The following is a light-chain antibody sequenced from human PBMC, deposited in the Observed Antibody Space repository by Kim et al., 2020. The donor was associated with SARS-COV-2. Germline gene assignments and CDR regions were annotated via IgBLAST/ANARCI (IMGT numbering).Light chain of an antibody. CDR1: SSDVGAYNY. CDR2: DVS. V-gene: IGLV2-8*01. CDR3: TSYAGSTELL. Sequence: GQSVTISCTGTSSDVGAYNYVSWYQQHPGKAPRLMIYDVSRRPSGVPDRFSGSKSGNTASLTVSGLQAGDEADYYCTSYAGSTELLFGGGTQLTVL. J-gene: IGLJ2*01.